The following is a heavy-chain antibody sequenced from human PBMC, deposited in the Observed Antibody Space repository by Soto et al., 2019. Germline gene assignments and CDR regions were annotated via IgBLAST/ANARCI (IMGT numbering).Heavy chain of an antibody. CDR1: GYTFTSYA. Sequence: QVQLVQSGAEKKKPGASVKVSCKASGYTFTSYAIDWVRQAPGQRLEWMGWINAGNANTKYSQKFQGRVTITRDTSASTAYMELSSLRSEDTAVYYSARGFPLWFDPWGQGTLVTVSS. J-gene: IGHJ5*02. CDR3: ARGFPLWFDP. D-gene: IGHD3-3*01. V-gene: IGHV1-3*05. CDR2: INAGNANT.